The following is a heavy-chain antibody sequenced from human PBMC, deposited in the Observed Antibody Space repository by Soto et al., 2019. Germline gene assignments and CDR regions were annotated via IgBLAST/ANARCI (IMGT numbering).Heavy chain of an antibody. Sequence: SETLSLTCAVSGGSISSGDYYWSWIRQPPGKGLEWIGYIYYSGTTYYNPSLKSRVTIFVDRSKNQFSLKLSSVTAADTAVYYCARHFSVDYFDYWGQGALVTVSS. V-gene: IGHV4-30-4*01. CDR3: ARHFSVDYFDY. J-gene: IGHJ4*02. CDR2: IYYSGTT. CDR1: GGSISSGDYY.